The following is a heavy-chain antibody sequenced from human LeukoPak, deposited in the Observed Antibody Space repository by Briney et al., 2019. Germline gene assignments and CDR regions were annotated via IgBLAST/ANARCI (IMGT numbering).Heavy chain of an antibody. CDR2: INHSGST. CDR3: ARAGFDSSGYAYDY. D-gene: IGHD3-22*01. V-gene: IGHV4-34*01. CDR1: GGSFSGYY. Sequence: SETLSLTCAVYGGSFSGYYWSWIRQPPGKALEWRGEINHSGSTNYNPSLKSRVTISVDTSKNQFSLKLSSVTAADTAVYYCARAGFDSSGYAYDYWGQGTLVTVSS. J-gene: IGHJ4*02.